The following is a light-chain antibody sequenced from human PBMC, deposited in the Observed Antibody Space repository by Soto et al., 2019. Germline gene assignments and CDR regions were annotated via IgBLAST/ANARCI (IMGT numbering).Light chain of an antibody. Sequence: QSSLTQPASVSGSPGQSITISCTGSGSDVGNYNLVSWYQHHPGKAPKLMLYEVSERPSGVSNRFSGSKSGNTASLTISGLQAEDEAEYYCCSYAGSSTLVFGGGTKVTVL. CDR2: EVS. V-gene: IGLV2-23*02. J-gene: IGLJ2*01. CDR3: CSYAGSSTLV. CDR1: GSDVGNYNL.